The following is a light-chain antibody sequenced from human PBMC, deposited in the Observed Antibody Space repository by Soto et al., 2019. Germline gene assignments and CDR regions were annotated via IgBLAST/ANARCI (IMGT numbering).Light chain of an antibody. CDR1: SSDVGGYNL. CDR2: DGN. V-gene: IGLV2-23*03. Sequence: QSVLTQPASVSGSPGQSITISCTGTSSDVGGYNLVSWYQQHPGKAPKVVIYDGNKRPSGISYRFSASKSGNTASLTISGLRTEDEADYCCCSYAGHSTFVFGSGTKVTVL. CDR3: CSYAGHSTFV. J-gene: IGLJ1*01.